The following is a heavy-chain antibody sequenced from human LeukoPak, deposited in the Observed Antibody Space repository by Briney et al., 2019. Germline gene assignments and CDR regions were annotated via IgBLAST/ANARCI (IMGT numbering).Heavy chain of an antibody. J-gene: IGHJ6*03. CDR3: ARKTYYYYYMDL. Sequence: PGGSLRLSCAASGFTFDDYSMHWVRQAPGRGLEWVSLISWDGGGTYYADFVKGRFTISRDNSKNSLYLQMNSLRTEDSALYYCARKTYYYYYMDLWGKGTTVTVSS. CDR1: GFTFDDYS. V-gene: IGHV3-43*01. CDR2: ISWDGGGT.